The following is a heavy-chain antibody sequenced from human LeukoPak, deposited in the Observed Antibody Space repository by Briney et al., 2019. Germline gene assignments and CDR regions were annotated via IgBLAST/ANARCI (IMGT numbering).Heavy chain of an antibody. CDR1: GFTFSSYD. CDR3: ARGGYGDPRAYWYFDL. V-gene: IGHV3-13*01. Sequence: PGGSLRLSCAASGFTFSSYDMHWVRQATGKGLEWVSAIGTAGDTYYPGSVKGRFTISRENAKNSLYLQMNSLRAGDTAVYYCARGGYGDPRAYWYFDLWGRGTLVTVSS. CDR2: IGTAGDT. J-gene: IGHJ2*01. D-gene: IGHD4-17*01.